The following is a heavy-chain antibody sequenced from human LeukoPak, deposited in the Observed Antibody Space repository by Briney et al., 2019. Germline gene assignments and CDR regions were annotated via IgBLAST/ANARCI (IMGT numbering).Heavy chain of an antibody. V-gene: IGHV3-64D*06. CDR1: GFTFSTYG. Sequence: GGSLRLSGSASGFTFSTYGMHWVRQAPGKGLEYVSAISSKGDSTFYADSVKGRFTISRDNSKNTLYLQMSSLRTEDTAVYYCVKASSDYYYDSWGQGALVTVSS. D-gene: IGHD3-22*01. CDR3: VKASSDYYYDS. CDR2: ISSKGDST. J-gene: IGHJ5*01.